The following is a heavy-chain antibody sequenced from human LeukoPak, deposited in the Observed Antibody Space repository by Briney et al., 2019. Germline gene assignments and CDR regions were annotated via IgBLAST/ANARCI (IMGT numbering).Heavy chain of an antibody. D-gene: IGHD6-25*01. CDR1: GFTFTSYG. V-gene: IGHV3-73*01. CDR3: TRAASNPHDWFDP. CDR2: IRSKANSYAT. J-gene: IGHJ5*02. Sequence: GGSLRLSCAASGFTFTSYGMSWVRQAPGKGLEWVGRIRSKANSYATTYAASVKGRFTISRDDSQNTAYLQMNSLKIEDTAVYYCTRAASNPHDWFDPWGQGILVTVSS.